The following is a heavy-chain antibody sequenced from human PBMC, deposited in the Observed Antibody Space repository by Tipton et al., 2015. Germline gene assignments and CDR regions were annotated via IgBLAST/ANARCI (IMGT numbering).Heavy chain of an antibody. J-gene: IGHJ4*02. CDR3: ARTGGVHSSGWEVH. CDR1: GGSISRGGYY. V-gene: IGHV4-61*08. CDR2: IYYSGST. Sequence: TLSLTCTVSGGSISRGGYYWSWIRQPPGKGLEWIGFIYYSGSTNYNPSLKSRVTISVDTSKNQFSLNLSSVTAAGTAVYYCARTGGVHSSGWEVHWGQGTLVSVSS. D-gene: IGHD6-19*01.